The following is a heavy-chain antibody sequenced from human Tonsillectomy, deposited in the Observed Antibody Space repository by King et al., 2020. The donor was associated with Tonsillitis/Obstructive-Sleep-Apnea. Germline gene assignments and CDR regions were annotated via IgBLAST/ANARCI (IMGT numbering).Heavy chain of an antibody. Sequence: QLQESGPGLVKPSETLSLTCTVSGGSISSSSYYWGWIRQPPGQGLEWIGNIYYSGSTYYNPSLKSRVTISVDTSKNQFSLKLSSVTAADTAVYYCARLTGEDAFDIWGQGTMVTVSS. J-gene: IGHJ3*02. CDR1: GGSISSSSYY. CDR3: ARLTGEDAFDI. V-gene: IGHV4-39*01. D-gene: IGHD7-27*01. CDR2: IYYSGST.